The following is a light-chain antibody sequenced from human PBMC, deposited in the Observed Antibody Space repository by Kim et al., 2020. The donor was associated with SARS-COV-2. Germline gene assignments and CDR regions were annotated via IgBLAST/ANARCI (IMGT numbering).Light chain of an antibody. CDR3: QHRKT. CDR1: QYITRG. Sequence: STLAAAVGDRVRITWRASQYITRGLAWYQQKPGKAPKLLIYDASTLDSGVPSRFRGSGSGTEFTLTISSLQPDDFASYYCQHRKTFGQGTKVDIK. J-gene: IGKJ1*01. V-gene: IGKV1-5*01. CDR2: DAS.